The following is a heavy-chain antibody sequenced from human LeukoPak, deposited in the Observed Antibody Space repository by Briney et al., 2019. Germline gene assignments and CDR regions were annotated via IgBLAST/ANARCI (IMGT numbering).Heavy chain of an antibody. CDR2: IKQDGSES. Sequence: GGSLRLSCAASGFTFNSYWMSWVRQAPGKGLEWVANIKQDGSESYYVDSVKGRFTFSRDNAKNSLYLQINSLRAEDTAVYYCARLGEKADFDYWGQGTLVTVSS. D-gene: IGHD3-16*01. CDR1: GFTFNSYW. CDR3: ARLGEKADFDY. V-gene: IGHV3-7*01. J-gene: IGHJ4*02.